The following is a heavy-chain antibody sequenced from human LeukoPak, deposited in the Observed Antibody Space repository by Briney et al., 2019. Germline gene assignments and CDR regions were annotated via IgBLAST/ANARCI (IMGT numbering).Heavy chain of an antibody. CDR3: AGDEGWTFDI. CDR1: GFSFSTHW. D-gene: IGHD5-24*01. Sequence: GGSLRLSCAASGFSFSTHWMSWFRQAPGKGLEWVALIKQDGSVIHYVDSVKGRFTISRDNAKNSLSLQMNSLRADDTAVYYCAGDEGWTFDIWGQGIKVTVSS. V-gene: IGHV3-7*01. CDR2: IKQDGSVI. J-gene: IGHJ3*02.